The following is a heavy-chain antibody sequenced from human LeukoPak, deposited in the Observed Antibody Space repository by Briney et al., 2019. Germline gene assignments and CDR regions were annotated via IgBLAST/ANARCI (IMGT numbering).Heavy chain of an antibody. CDR1: GFTFSSYA. V-gene: IGHV3-23*01. D-gene: IGHD4-17*01. Sequence: GGSLRLSCAASGFTFSSYAVSWVRQAPGKGLEWVSAISGSGGSTYYADSVKGRFTISRDNSKNTLYLQMNSLRAEDTAVYYCAKDTTVTTSHFDYWGQGTLVTVSS. J-gene: IGHJ4*02. CDR2: ISGSGGST. CDR3: AKDTTVTTSHFDY.